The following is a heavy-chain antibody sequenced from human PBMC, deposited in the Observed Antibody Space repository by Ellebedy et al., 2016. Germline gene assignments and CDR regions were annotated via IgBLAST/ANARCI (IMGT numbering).Heavy chain of an antibody. Sequence: GGSLRLXCSASGFTFGDFAMNWFRQAPGKGLEWVGFIRSKAYGGAADYAASVNGRFTISRDDSKSIAYLQMNSLKTEDTAVYYCTRFSFGLEEYFDWFDHWGQGTLVSVSS. D-gene: IGHD2/OR15-2a*01. V-gene: IGHV3-49*03. CDR2: IRSKAYGGAA. CDR3: TRFSFGLEEYFDWFDH. J-gene: IGHJ5*02. CDR1: GFTFGDFA.